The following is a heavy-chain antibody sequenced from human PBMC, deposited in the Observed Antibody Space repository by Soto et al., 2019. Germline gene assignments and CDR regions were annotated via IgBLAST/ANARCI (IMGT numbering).Heavy chain of an antibody. J-gene: IGHJ5*02. Sequence: GASVKVSCKASGYTFTDYFIHWVRQAPGQGLEWMGGFDPEDGETIYAQKFQGRVTMTEDTSTDTAYMELSSLRSEDTAVYYCATEYCTNGVCFNWFDPWGQGTLVTVSS. CDR2: FDPEDGET. CDR1: GYTFTDYF. CDR3: ATEYCTNGVCFNWFDP. D-gene: IGHD2-8*01. V-gene: IGHV1-24*01.